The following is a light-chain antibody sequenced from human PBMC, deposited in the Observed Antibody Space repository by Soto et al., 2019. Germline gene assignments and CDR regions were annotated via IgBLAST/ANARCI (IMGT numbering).Light chain of an antibody. CDR3: GSWDSRLTANV. CDR1: TSNVANNF. J-gene: IGLJ1*01. V-gene: IGLV1-51*01. Sequence: QSVLTQPPSVSAAPGQKVTISCSGTTSNVANNFVSWYQQFPGKAPKLLIYDDIRRPSGIPDRCSASKSGTSATLGITGLQTGDEADDYCGSWDSRLTANVFGTGTKVTVL. CDR2: DDI.